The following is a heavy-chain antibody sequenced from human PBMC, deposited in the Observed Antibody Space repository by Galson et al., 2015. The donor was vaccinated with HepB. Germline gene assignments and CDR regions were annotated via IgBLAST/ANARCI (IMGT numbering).Heavy chain of an antibody. Sequence: SLRLSCAASGFTFSSYAMSWVRQAPGKGLEWVSAISGSGGSTYYADSVKGRFTISRDNSKNTLYLQMNSLRAEDTAVYYCAKDRYCSGGSCNDAFDIWGQGTMVTVSS. V-gene: IGHV3-23*01. CDR3: AKDRYCSGGSCNDAFDI. CDR2: ISGSGGST. CDR1: GFTFSSYA. J-gene: IGHJ3*02. D-gene: IGHD2-15*01.